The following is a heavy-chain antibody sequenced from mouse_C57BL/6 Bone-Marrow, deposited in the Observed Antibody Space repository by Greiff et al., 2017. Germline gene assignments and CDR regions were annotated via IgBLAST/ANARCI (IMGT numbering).Heavy chain of an antibody. V-gene: IGHV1-4*01. CDR2: INPSSGYT. CDR3: ARCWYIDV. Sequence: VKLVESGAELARPGASVKMSCKASGYTFTSYTMHWVKQRPGQGLEWIGYINPSSGYTKYNQKFKDKATLTADKSSSTAYMHLSSLTSEDSAVYYCARCWYIDVWGTGTTVTVSS. J-gene: IGHJ1*03. CDR1: GYTFTSYT.